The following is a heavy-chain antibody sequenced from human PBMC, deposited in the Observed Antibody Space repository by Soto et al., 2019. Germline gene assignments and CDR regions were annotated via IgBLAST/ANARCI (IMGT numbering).Heavy chain of an antibody. D-gene: IGHD6-19*01. CDR2: INRDGSTT. J-gene: IGHJ4*02. Sequence: EVQLVESGGGLVQPGGSLRLSCAASGFTFSSYWMHWVRQAPGKGLMWVSRINRDGSTTSYADSVKGRFTISRDNAKNTLYLQMISLRAEDTAVYYCARDEDSSGWYYFDYWGQGTLVTVSS. V-gene: IGHV3-74*01. CDR3: ARDEDSSGWYYFDY. CDR1: GFTFSSYW.